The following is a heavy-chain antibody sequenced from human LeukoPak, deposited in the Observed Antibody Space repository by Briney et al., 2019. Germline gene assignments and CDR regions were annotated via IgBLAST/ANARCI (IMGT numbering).Heavy chain of an antibody. Sequence: SETLSPTCTVSGVSIRSSNNYWGWIRQPPGKGLEWIGGIHYSGSTYYYPSLKSRVTISVDTSKNQFSLKLSSVTAADTAVYYCARDVRDSSGYYLRAFGYWGQGTLVTVPS. CDR1: GVSIRSSNNY. CDR3: ARDVRDSSGYYLRAFGY. J-gene: IGHJ4*02. CDR2: IHYSGST. V-gene: IGHV4-39*07. D-gene: IGHD3-22*01.